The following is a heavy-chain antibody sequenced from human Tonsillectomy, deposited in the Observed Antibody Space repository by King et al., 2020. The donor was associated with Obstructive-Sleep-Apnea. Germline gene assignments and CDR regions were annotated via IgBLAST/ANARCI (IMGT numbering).Heavy chain of an antibody. V-gene: IGHV3-30*18. Sequence: VQLVESGGGVVQPGRSLRLSCAASGFTFSSYGMHWVRQAPGKGLEWVAVISYDGSNKYYADSVKGRFTISRDNSKNTLYLQMNSLRAEDTAVYYCAKDTAIIGSSGWSNYYYYGMDVWGQGTKVTVSS. CDR2: ISYDGSNK. D-gene: IGHD6-19*01. CDR1: GFTFSSYG. CDR3: AKDTAIIGSSGWSNYYYYGMDV. J-gene: IGHJ6*02.